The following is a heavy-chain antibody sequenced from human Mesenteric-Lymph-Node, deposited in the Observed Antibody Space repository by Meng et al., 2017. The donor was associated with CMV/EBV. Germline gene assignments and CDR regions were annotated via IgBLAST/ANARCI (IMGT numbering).Heavy chain of an antibody. CDR1: GFTFSSYW. J-gene: IGHJ4*02. Sequence: GESLKISCAASGFTFSSYWMSWVRQAPGKGLEWVANIKQDGSEKYYVDSVKGRFTISRDNAKNSLYLQMNSLRAEDTAVYYCARGLVISSSWSCWGQGTLVTVSS. D-gene: IGHD6-13*01. CDR3: ARGLVISSSWSC. V-gene: IGHV3-7*01. CDR2: IKQDGSEK.